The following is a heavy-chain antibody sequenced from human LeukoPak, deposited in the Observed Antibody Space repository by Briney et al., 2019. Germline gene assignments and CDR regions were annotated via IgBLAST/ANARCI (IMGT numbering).Heavy chain of an antibody. CDR2: INPNSGGT. J-gene: IGHJ4*02. V-gene: IGHV1-2*02. CDR3: ARNLIYSPAEISGPHGFYYLDY. D-gene: IGHD1-26*01. CDR1: GYTFTGYY. Sequence: ASVKVSCKASGYTFTGYYMHWVRQAPGQGLEWMGWINPNSGGTNYAQKFQGRVTMTRDTSISTAYMELSRLRSDDTAVYYCARNLIYSPAEISGPHGFYYLDYRGQGTLVTVSS.